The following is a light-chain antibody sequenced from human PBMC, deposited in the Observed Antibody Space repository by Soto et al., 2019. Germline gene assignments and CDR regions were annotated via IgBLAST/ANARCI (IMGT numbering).Light chain of an antibody. CDR3: QRYNTVPWT. J-gene: IGKJ1*01. CDR1: LAISNY. V-gene: IGKV1-27*01. CDR2: GAS. Sequence: DIQMTQSPSSLSAFVGDRVTITCRASLAISNYLAWYQQKPGKAPNLLIYGASNLKSGVPSRFAGSGSGTEFSLTITSLQPEDFATYYCQRYNTVPWTFGQGTKVEIK.